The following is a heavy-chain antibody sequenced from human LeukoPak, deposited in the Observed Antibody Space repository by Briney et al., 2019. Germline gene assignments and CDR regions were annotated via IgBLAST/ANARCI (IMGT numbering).Heavy chain of an antibody. D-gene: IGHD3-22*01. CDR2: ISGGGGDT. CDR1: GFTFSSCG. Sequence: GGTLRLSCAASGFTFSSCGMSWVRQAPGKGLEWVSTISGGGGDTYYADSVKGRFTVSRDNSKNTLYLHMNSLRAEDTAVYYCAKLGSSGYYSHYDYWGQGTLVIVSS. V-gene: IGHV3-23*01. J-gene: IGHJ4*02. CDR3: AKLGSSGYYSHYDY.